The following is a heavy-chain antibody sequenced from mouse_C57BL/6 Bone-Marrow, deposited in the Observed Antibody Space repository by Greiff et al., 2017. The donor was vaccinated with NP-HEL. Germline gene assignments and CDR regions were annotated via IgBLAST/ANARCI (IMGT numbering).Heavy chain of an antibody. CDR3: TTFCFDY. CDR2: FDPENGAT. Sequence: EVQLQQSGAELVRPGASVKLSCTASGFTFTDYYMHWVKQRPEQGLEWIGWFDPENGATKYASKFQGKATITADTSSNTAYLQLSSLTSEDTAVYYCTTFCFDYWGQGTTLTVSS. V-gene: IGHV14-4*01. J-gene: IGHJ2*01. CDR1: GFTFTDYY.